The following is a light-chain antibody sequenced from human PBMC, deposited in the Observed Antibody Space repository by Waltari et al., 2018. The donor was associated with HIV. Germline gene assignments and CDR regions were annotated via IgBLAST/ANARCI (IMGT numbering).Light chain of an antibody. J-gene: IGLJ2*01. CDR3: PTWDSGLSAVG. CDR2: DNN. CDR1: SSNIGYNY. V-gene: IGLV1-51*01. Sequence: QSVLTQPPSVSATPGQKVTISCSGSSSNIGYNYVFWYQQLPGTAPKLLIYDNNKRPSGLPVRFSVSYSGASATLGITGVRTGDEADYYCPTWDSGLSAVGFGGGTKLTVL.